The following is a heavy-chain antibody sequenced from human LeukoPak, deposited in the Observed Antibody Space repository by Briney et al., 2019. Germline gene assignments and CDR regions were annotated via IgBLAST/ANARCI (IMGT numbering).Heavy chain of an antibody. D-gene: IGHD6-13*01. CDR2: ISYDGSNK. V-gene: IGHV3-30-3*01. CDR1: GFTFSSYA. J-gene: IGHJ4*02. CDR3: ARDGPAAAGTWYFDY. Sequence: PGGSLRLSCAASGFTFSSYAMHWVRQAPGKGLEWVAVISYDGSNKYYADSVKGRFTISRDNSKNTLYLQMNSLRAEDTAVYYCARDGPAAAGTWYFDYWGQGTLVTVSS.